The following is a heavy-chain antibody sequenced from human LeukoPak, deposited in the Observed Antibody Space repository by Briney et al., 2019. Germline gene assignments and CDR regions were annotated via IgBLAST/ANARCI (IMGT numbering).Heavy chain of an antibody. Sequence: PSETLSLTCTVSGGSISSSSYYWGWIRQPPGTGLEWIGSIYYSGSTYYNPSLKSRVTISVDTSKNQFSLKLSSVTAADTAVYYCARVVPAAIGPFDYWGQGTLVTVSS. CDR1: GGSISSSSYY. V-gene: IGHV4-39*07. CDR3: ARVVPAAIGPFDY. CDR2: IYYSGST. J-gene: IGHJ4*02. D-gene: IGHD2-2*01.